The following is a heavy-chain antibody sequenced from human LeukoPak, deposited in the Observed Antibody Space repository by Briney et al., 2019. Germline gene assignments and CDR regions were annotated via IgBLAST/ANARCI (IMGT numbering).Heavy chain of an antibody. J-gene: IGHJ4*02. CDR3: ARDRGYSCGY. V-gene: IGHV3-23*01. Sequence: PGGSLRLSCAASGFTFSSYALSWVRQAPGKGLEWVSTISGSGDSTYYADSVKGRSTISRDNSKNTLYLQMNSLRAEDTAVYYCARDRGYSCGYWGQGTLVTVSS. CDR1: GFTFSSYA. D-gene: IGHD5-18*01. CDR2: ISGSGDST.